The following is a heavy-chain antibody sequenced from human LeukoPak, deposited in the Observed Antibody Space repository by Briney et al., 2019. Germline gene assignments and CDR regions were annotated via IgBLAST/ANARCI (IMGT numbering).Heavy chain of an antibody. Sequence: GGSLRLSCAASGFTFSDYYMSWIRQAPGKGLEWVSYISSSGSTIYYADSVKGRFTISRDNAKNSLYLQMNSLRAGDTAVYYCARDFEYSSTLLENYHYGMDVWGQGTTVTVSS. CDR2: ISSSGSTI. D-gene: IGHD6-6*01. J-gene: IGHJ6*02. CDR1: GFTFSDYY. CDR3: ARDFEYSSTLLENYHYGMDV. V-gene: IGHV3-11*01.